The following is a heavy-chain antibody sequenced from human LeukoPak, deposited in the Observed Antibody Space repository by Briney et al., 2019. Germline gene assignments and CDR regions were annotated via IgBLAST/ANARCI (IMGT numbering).Heavy chain of an antibody. D-gene: IGHD1-7*01. J-gene: IGHJ4*02. CDR3: ARDDRYELPDY. CDR1: GFTVSSNY. CDR2: IYGGGST. V-gene: IGHV3-66*01. Sequence: PGGSLRLSCAASGFTVSSNYMSWVRQAPGKGLEWVSVIYGGGSTYYADSVKGRFTISRDNSKNTLYLQMNSLRAEDTAVYYCARDDRYELPDYWGQGTLVTVSS.